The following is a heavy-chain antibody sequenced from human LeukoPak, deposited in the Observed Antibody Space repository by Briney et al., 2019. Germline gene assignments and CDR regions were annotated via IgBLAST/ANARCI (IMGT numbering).Heavy chain of an antibody. V-gene: IGHV1-2*02. CDR1: GYTFTGYY. CDR3: ARSSSSGRANAFDI. CDR2: INPNGGGT. Sequence: ASVKVSCKASGYTFTGYYMHWVRQAPGQGLEWMGWINPNGGGTNYAQKFQGRVTMTRDTSISTAYMELSRLRSDDTAVYYCARSSSSGRANAFDIWGQGTMVTVSS. J-gene: IGHJ3*02. D-gene: IGHD3-22*01.